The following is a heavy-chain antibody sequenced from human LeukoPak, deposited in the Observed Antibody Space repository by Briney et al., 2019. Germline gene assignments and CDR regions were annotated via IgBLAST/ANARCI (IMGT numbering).Heavy chain of an antibody. CDR1: GGSISSYY. V-gene: IGHV4-59*01. J-gene: IGHJ6*02. Sequence: SETLSLTSTVSGGSISSYYSSWIRQPPGEGLEWIGHIYYSGSTNYTPSLKSRVTTSVDTSKNQSSLKLSSVTAAYTAVYYCARVILEPLGSYHYGMYVWGQGTTVTVSS. CDR2: IYYSGST. D-gene: IGHD3-3*01. CDR3: ARVILEPLGSYHYGMYV.